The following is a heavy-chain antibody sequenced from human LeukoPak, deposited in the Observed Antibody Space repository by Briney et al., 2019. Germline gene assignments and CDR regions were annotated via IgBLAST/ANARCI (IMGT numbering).Heavy chain of an antibody. CDR1: GFTVSTNY. Sequence: GRSLRLSCAASGFTVSTNYMSWVRQAPGKKLEWVSDIYSDGSTFYADSVKGRFTISRDNSKNTLYLQMNSLRAEDTAVYYCARDPQGAVYDFWSGYPYYFDYWGQGTLVTVSS. J-gene: IGHJ4*02. CDR3: ARDPQGAVYDFWSGYPYYFDY. V-gene: IGHV3-53*01. CDR2: IYSDGST. D-gene: IGHD3-3*01.